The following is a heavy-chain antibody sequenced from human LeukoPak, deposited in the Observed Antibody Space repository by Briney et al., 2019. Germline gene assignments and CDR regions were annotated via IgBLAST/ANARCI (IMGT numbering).Heavy chain of an antibody. CDR1: GGSFSGYY. CDR2: INHSGST. CDR3: ASLPRGSYYFGSRDAFDI. J-gene: IGHJ3*02. V-gene: IGHV4-34*01. Sequence: SETLSLTCAVYGGSFSGYYWSWIRQPPGKGLEWIGEINHSGSTNYNPSLKSRVTISVDTSKNQFSLKLSSVTAADTTVYYCASLPRGSYYFGSRDAFDIWGQGTMVTVSS. D-gene: IGHD1-26*01.